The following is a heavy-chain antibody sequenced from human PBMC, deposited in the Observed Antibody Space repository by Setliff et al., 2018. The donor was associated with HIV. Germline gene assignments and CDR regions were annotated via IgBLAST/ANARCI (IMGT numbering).Heavy chain of an antibody. V-gene: IGHV4-4*07. J-gene: IGHJ3*02. CDR2: VYTSGST. CDR1: GGSMSTYY. D-gene: IGHD2-15*01. CDR3: ARVFPPIRGAPFGTPPGAFDI. Sequence: PSETLSLTCSVSGGSMSTYYWSRIRQPAGKRLEWIGRVYTSGSTIYNPSLRSRVTMSVDTSKSQFSLKLNSVAAADTAVYYCARVFPPIRGAPFGTPPGAFDIWGQGTMVTVSS.